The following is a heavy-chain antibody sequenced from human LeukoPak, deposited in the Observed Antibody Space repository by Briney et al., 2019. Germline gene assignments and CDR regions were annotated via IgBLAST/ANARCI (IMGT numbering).Heavy chain of an antibody. D-gene: IGHD6-13*01. J-gene: IGHJ4*02. V-gene: IGHV1-18*01. CDR3: ARDVLRVGGIAAAGRFGY. CDR1: GYTFTSYG. CDR2: ISAYNGNT. Sequence: AASVKVSCKASGYTFTSYGISWVRRAPGQGLEWMGWISAYNGNTNYAQKLQGRVTMTTDTSTSTAYMELRSLRSDDTAVYYCARDVLRVGGIAAAGRFGYWGQGTLVTVSS.